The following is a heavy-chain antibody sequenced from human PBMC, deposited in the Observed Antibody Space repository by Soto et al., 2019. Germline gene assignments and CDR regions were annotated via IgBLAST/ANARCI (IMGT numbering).Heavy chain of an antibody. Sequence: GSLRLSCAASGFTFSNAWMSWVRQAPGKGLEWVGRIKSKTDGGTTDYAAPVKGRFTISRDDSKNTLYLQMNSLKTEDTAVYYCTTGAVAGTYYYYGMDVWGQGTTVTVSS. CDR2: IKSKTDGGTT. CDR1: GFTFSNAW. D-gene: IGHD6-19*01. J-gene: IGHJ6*02. CDR3: TTGAVAGTYYYYGMDV. V-gene: IGHV3-15*01.